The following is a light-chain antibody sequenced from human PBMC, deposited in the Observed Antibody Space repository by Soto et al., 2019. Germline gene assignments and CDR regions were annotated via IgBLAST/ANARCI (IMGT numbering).Light chain of an antibody. Sequence: DIQMTQSPSSLAASVGDRVTITCRASQSISSYLNWYQQKPGKAPNLLIYAASSLQSGVPSRFSGSGSGTDFTLTISSRQPEDFATYYCQQSYSTHTWTFGQGTKVEIK. CDR3: QQSYSTHTWT. CDR2: AAS. V-gene: IGKV1-39*01. J-gene: IGKJ1*01. CDR1: QSISSY.